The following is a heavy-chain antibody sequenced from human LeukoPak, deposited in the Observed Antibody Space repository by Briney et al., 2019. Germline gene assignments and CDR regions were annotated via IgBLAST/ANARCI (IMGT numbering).Heavy chain of an antibody. CDR3: ARVYYGSGSYYRAH. D-gene: IGHD3-10*01. V-gene: IGHV1-69*06. J-gene: IGHJ4*02. CDR2: IIPIFGTA. CDR1: RGIFSSYA. Sequence: SMKVYCQPSRGIFSSYAISWVRQAPGQGLGWLRAIIPIFGTANHAQKFQGRVTITADKYTSTAYMELSSLSYEDTALYYCARVYYGSGSYYRAHWGQGTLVTVSS.